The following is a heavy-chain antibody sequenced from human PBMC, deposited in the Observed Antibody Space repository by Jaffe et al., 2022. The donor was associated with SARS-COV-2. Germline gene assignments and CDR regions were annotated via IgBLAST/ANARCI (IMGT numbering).Heavy chain of an antibody. CDR1: GYSFTSYW. Sequence: EVQLVQSGAEVKKPGESLRISCKGSGYSFTSYWISWVRQMPGKGLEWMGRIDPSDSYTNYSPSFQGHVTISADKSISTAYLQWSSLKASDTAMYYCARHPVVWSGYLIPLDWYFDLWGRGTLVTVSS. D-gene: IGHD3-3*01. J-gene: IGHJ2*01. CDR2: IDPSDSYT. CDR3: ARHPVVWSGYLIPLDWYFDL. V-gene: IGHV5-10-1*03.